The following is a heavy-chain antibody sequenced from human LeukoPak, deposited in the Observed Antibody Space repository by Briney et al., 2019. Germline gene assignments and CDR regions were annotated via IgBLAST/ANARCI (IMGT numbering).Heavy chain of an antibody. Sequence: GGSLRLSCAASAFTFNNFAMSWVRQAPGKGLEWVSGINHSGGHKYYADSVKGRFTISRDNSKYTLYLQMNSLRAEDTAVYYCAKDDSMTLDRFDYWGQGTLVSVSS. V-gene: IGHV3-23*01. D-gene: IGHD4-11*01. CDR1: AFTFNNFA. CDR2: INHSGGHK. CDR3: AKDDSMTLDRFDY. J-gene: IGHJ4*02.